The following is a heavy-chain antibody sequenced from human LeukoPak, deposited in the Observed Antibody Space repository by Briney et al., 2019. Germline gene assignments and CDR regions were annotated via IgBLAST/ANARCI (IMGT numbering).Heavy chain of an antibody. J-gene: IGHJ4*02. Sequence: WMGIINPSGGSTSYAQKFQGRVTMTRDTSTSTVYMELSSLRSEDTAVYYCARDKAVRYFDYWGQGTLVTVSS. V-gene: IGHV1-46*01. CDR3: ARDKAVRYFDY. D-gene: IGHD3-10*01. CDR2: INPSGGST.